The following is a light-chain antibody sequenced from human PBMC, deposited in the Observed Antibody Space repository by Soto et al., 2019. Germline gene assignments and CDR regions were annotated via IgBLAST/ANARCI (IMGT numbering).Light chain of an antibody. Sequence: EIVMTQSPATLSVSPGERATLSCRASQTVADSLVWYQQKPGQPPRTLRKGASTRATGIPATFSGSGSGTGFTLTISSLQSEDFEVYYCQQYYDWPLTFGGGTKVDIK. J-gene: IGKJ4*01. V-gene: IGKV3-15*01. CDR3: QQYYDWPLT. CDR1: QTVADS. CDR2: GAS.